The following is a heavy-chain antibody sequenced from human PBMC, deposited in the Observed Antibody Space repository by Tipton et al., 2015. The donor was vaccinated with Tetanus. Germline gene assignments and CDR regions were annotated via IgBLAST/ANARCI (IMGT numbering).Heavy chain of an antibody. CDR3: ARVDFGELFLDY. D-gene: IGHD3-10*01. CDR2: ISWNSGSI. V-gene: IGHV3-9*01. CDR1: GFTFDDYA. Sequence: QLVQSGGGLVQSGRSLRLSCVASGFTFDDYAMHWVRQAPGKGLEWVSGISWNSGSIGYADSVKGRFTISRDNAKNSLYLQVNSLRADDTAVYYCARVDFGELFLDYWGQGTLVTVSS. J-gene: IGHJ4*02.